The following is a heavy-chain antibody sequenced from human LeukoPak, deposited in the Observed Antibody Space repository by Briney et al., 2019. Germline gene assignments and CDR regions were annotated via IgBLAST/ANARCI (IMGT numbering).Heavy chain of an antibody. D-gene: IGHD3-10*01. CDR2: VSGRGYNT. CDR1: GFTFSSYA. V-gene: IGHV3-23*01. J-gene: IGHJ3*02. Sequence: GGSLRLSCAASGFTFSSYAMSWARQAPGKGLEWVSAVSGRGYNTYYADSVKGRFTISRDNAKNSLYLQMNSLRAEDTAVYYCAREGVVLLWFGETEPDAFDIWGQGTMVTVSS. CDR3: AREGVVLLWFGETEPDAFDI.